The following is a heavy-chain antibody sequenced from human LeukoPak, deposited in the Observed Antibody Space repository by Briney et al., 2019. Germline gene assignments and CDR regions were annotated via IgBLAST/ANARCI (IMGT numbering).Heavy chain of an antibody. CDR1: GGSISSGSYY. V-gene: IGHV4-39*07. Sequence: SETLSLTCTVSGGSISSGSYYWGWIRQPPGNGLEWIGNIYYRGNTYFNPSLKSRVIISVDTSKNQFSLKLTSVTAADTAVYYCARAHRLVLHYFDSWGQGTLVTVSS. CDR2: IYYRGNT. CDR3: ARAHRLVLHYFDS. J-gene: IGHJ4*02. D-gene: IGHD2-15*01.